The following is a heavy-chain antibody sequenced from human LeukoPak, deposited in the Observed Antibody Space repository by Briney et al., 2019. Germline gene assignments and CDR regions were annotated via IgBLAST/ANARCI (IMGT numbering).Heavy chain of an antibody. Sequence: GGSLRLSCAASGFTFSSYAMSWVRQAPGKGLEWVSAISGSGGSTYYADSVKGRFTISRDNSKNTLYLQMNSLRAEDTAVYYCAKDSWRSGWYPYDAFDIWGQGTMVTVSS. CDR3: AKDSWRSGWYPYDAFDI. CDR1: GFTFSSYA. J-gene: IGHJ3*02. V-gene: IGHV3-23*01. CDR2: ISGSGGST. D-gene: IGHD6-19*01.